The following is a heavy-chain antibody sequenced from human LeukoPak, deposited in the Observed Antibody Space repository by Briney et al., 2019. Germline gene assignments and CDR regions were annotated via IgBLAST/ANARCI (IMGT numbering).Heavy chain of an antibody. J-gene: IGHJ4*02. CDR3: ARAIFDSSAF. CDR1: AYTFTNYY. V-gene: IGHV1-2*02. D-gene: IGHD3-3*01. CDR2: INPNSGGT. Sequence: ASVKVSCKSSAYTFTNYYIHWVRQAPGEGLEWMGWINPNSGGTNYAQKFQGRATMTRDTSISTAYMELSSLTSDDTAVYYCARAIFDSSAFWGQGTLVTVSS.